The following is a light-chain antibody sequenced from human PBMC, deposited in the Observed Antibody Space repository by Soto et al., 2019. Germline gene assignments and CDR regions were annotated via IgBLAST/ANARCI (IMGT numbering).Light chain of an antibody. CDR3: AAWDDRLDGWV. Sequence: QSVLTQPPSASETPGQRVTLSCSGSSSNIGSNTVNWYQQVPGTAPKLLIYSANQRPSGVPDRFSGSKSGTSASLAISGLQSEDEADYYCAAWDDRLDGWVFGGGTKVTVL. CDR1: SSNIGSNT. CDR2: SAN. J-gene: IGLJ3*02. V-gene: IGLV1-44*01.